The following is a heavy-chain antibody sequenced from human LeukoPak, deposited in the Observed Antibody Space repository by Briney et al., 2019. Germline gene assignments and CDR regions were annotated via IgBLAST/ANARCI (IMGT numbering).Heavy chain of an antibody. V-gene: IGHV3-74*01. CDR1: GFTFSSYW. D-gene: IGHD1-26*01. CDR3: ARVGATTDFDY. J-gene: IGHJ4*02. CDR2: INNDGSST. Sequence: GGSLRLSCAASGFTFSSYWMYWVRQAPGKGLVWVSRINNDGSSTTYADSVKGRFTISRDNAKNMLYLQMNSLRAEDTAVYYRARVGATTDFDYWGQGTLVTVSS.